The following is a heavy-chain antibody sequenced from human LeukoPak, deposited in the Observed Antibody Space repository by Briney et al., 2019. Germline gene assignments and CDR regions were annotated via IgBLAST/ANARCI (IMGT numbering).Heavy chain of an antibody. D-gene: IGHD3-3*01. Sequence: GGSLRLSCAASGFTFSSYSMNWVRQAPGKGLEWVSSISSSSSYIYYADSVKGRFTISRDNAKNSLYLQMNSLRAEDTAVYYCARGATGVLEWLSLSPTYYYYYMDVWGKGTTVTVSS. CDR2: ISSSSSYI. J-gene: IGHJ6*03. V-gene: IGHV3-21*04. CDR3: ARGATGVLEWLSLSPTYYYYYMDV. CDR1: GFTFSSYS.